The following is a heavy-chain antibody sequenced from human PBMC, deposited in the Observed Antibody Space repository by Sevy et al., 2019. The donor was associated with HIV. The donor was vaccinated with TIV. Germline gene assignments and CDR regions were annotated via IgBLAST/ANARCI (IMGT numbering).Heavy chain of an antibody. CDR3: ARGANYFGSGSHPNIDY. CDR2: IWYDGSNK. CDR1: GFTFSSYG. J-gene: IGHJ4*02. V-gene: IGHV3-33*01. Sequence: GGSLRLSCAASGFTFSSYGMHWVRQAPGKGLEWVALIWYDGSNKYYSDSVKGRFTISRDNSKNTMYLQMNSLRAEDTAVHYCARGANYFGSGSHPNIDYWGQGTLVTVSS. D-gene: IGHD3-10*01.